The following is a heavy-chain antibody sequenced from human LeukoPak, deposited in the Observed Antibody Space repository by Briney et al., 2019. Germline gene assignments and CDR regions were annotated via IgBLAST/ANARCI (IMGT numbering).Heavy chain of an antibody. CDR3: ARAGGYYDSSGYYGTFDY. CDR1: GGSISSGSYY. V-gene: IGHV4-61*02. D-gene: IGHD3-22*01. CDR2: IYTSGST. Sequence: KASETLSLTCTVSGGSISSGSYYWSWIRQPAGKGLEWIGRIYTSGSTNYNPSLKSRVTISVDTSKNQFSLKPSSVTAADTAVYYCARAGGYYDSSGYYGTFDYWGQGTLVTVSS. J-gene: IGHJ4*02.